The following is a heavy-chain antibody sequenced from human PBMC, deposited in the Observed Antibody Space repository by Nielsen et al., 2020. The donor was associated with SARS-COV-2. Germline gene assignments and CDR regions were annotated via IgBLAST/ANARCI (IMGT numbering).Heavy chain of an antibody. D-gene: IGHD3-22*01. CDR3: AREGSSGPYDAFDI. Sequence: GGSLRLSCAASGFTFSSYAMHWVRQALGKGLEYVSAISSNGGSTYYANSVKGRFTISRDNSKNTLYLQMGSLRAEDMAVYYCAREGSSGPYDAFDIWGQGTMVTVSS. J-gene: IGHJ3*02. CDR1: GFTFSSYA. CDR2: ISSNGGST. V-gene: IGHV3-64*01.